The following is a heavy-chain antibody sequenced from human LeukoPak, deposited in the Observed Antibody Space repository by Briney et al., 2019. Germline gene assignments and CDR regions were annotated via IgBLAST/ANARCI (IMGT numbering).Heavy chain of an antibody. CDR3: ASPLRSGSYTPNFDY. V-gene: IGHV1-2*02. Sequence: VASVKVSCKASGYTFTGYYMHWVRQAPGQGLECMGWINPNSGGTNYAQKFQGRVTMTRDTSISTAYMELSRLRSDDTAVYYCASPLRSGSYTPNFDYWGQGTLVTVSS. CDR2: INPNSGGT. J-gene: IGHJ4*02. D-gene: IGHD1-26*01. CDR1: GYTFTGYY.